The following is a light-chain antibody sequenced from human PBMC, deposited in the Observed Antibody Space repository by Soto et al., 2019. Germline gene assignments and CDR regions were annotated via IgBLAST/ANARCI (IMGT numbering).Light chain of an antibody. CDR2: LGS. CDR3: MQALQTPWT. V-gene: IGKV2-28*01. Sequence: DIVMTQSPLSLPVTPGEPASISCRSSESLLHSNGYNYLDWYLQKPGQSPQLLIFLGSNRASGVXDXXRGSGSGTDFTLKISRVEAEDVGVYYCMQALQTPWTFGQGTKVDIK. CDR1: ESLLHSNGYNY. J-gene: IGKJ1*01.